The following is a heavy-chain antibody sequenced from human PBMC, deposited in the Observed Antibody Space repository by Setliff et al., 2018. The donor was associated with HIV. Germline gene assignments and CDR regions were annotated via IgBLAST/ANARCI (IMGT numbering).Heavy chain of an antibody. CDR2: INTNTGSP. CDR3: AAMIVNYYYMDV. Sequence: ASVKVSCKASAYSFTNYALNLVRKAPGHGLEWTGWINTNTGSPMYAQGYTGRFVFSMDTSVSTAFLQISSLKAEDSAVYYCAAMIVNYYYMDVWGKGTTVTVSS. V-gene: IGHV7-4-1*02. J-gene: IGHJ6*03. CDR1: AYSFTNYA. D-gene: IGHD3-22*01.